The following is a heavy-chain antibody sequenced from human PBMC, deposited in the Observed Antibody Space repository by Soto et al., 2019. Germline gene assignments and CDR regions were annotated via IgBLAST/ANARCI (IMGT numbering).Heavy chain of an antibody. J-gene: IGHJ6*02. D-gene: IGHD2-2*01. CDR1: GFTFSSYE. V-gene: IGHV3-48*03. CDR2: MSSSGSSTI. Sequence: GGFLRLSCAASGFTFSSYEMNWVRQAPGKGLEWVSYMSSSGSSTIYYTDSVKGRFTISRDSAKNSLYLQMDSLRAEDTAVYYCARGLVPSTTYYYYYGIDVWGQGTTVTVSS. CDR3: ARGLVPSTTYYYYYGIDV.